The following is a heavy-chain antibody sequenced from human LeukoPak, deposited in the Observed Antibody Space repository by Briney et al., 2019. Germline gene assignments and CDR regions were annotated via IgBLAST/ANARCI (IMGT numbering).Heavy chain of an antibody. J-gene: IGHJ4*02. D-gene: IGHD3-10*01. CDR2: INHSGNT. Sequence: PSETLSLTCAVYGGSFSGYYWSWIRQPPGKGLEWIGEINHSGNTNYNPSLKSRVTISVDTSKNQFSLKLSSVTAADTAVYYCARMRVRGVFLYYFGYWGQGTLVTVSS. CDR3: ARMRVRGVFLYYFGY. V-gene: IGHV4-34*01. CDR1: GGSFSGYY.